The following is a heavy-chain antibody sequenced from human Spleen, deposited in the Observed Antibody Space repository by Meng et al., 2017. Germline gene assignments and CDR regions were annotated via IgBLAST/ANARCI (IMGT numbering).Heavy chain of an antibody. CDR2: IGHSGFT. CDR3: VRSSGWVKTGFDP. Sequence: QPQPQESGPGLVKPSEALSLTCSVSGGSISTSGYYWGWIRQPPGKGLEWIGSIGHSGFTYYTPSLKSRVTVSIETSRNQFSLWLTSVTAADTAVYYCVRSSGWVKTGFDPWGQGTLVTVSS. CDR1: GGSISTSGYY. V-gene: IGHV4-39*01. D-gene: IGHD6-19*01. J-gene: IGHJ5*02.